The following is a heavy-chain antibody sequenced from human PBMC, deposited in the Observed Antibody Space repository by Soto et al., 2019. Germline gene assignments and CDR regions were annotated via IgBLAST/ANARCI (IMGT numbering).Heavy chain of an antibody. CDR3: ARSDCGGDCYPAFVPYFQH. V-gene: IGHV4-30-4*01. CDR1: GGSISSGDYY. J-gene: IGHJ1*01. D-gene: IGHD2-21*02. CDR2: IYYSGST. Sequence: SETLSLTCTVSGGSISSGDYYWSWIRQPPGKGLEWIGYIYYSGSTYYNPSLKSRVTISVDTSKNQFSLKLSSVTAADTAVYYCARSDCGGDCYPAFVPYFQHWGQGTLVTVS.